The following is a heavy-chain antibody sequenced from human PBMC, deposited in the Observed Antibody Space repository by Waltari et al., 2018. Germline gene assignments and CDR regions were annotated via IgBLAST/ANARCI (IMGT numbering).Heavy chain of an antibody. V-gene: IGHV4-59*01. D-gene: IGHD6-13*01. Sequence: WIGYIYYSGSTNYNPSLKSRVTISVDTSKNQFSLKLSSVTAADTAVYYCARDSIAAAYYGMDVWGQGTTVTVSS. J-gene: IGHJ6*02. CDR2: IYYSGST. CDR3: ARDSIAAAYYGMDV.